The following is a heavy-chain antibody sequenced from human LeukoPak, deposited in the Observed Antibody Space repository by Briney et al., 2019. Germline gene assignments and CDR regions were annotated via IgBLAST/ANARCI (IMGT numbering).Heavy chain of an antibody. D-gene: IGHD3-22*01. CDR3: ARGGSSGYYYFWFDP. CDR1: GGTFSRYA. Sequence: ASVKVSCKASGGTFSRYAISWVRQAPGQGLEWMGWINPNSGGTNYAQKFQGWVTMTRDTSISTAYMELSRLRSDDTAVYYCARGGSSGYYYFWFDPWGQGTLVTVSS. J-gene: IGHJ5*02. V-gene: IGHV1-2*04. CDR2: INPNSGGT.